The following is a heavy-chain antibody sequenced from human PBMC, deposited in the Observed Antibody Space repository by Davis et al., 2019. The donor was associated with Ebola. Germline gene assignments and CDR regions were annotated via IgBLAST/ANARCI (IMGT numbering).Heavy chain of an antibody. J-gene: IGHJ6*02. D-gene: IGHD3-9*01. CDR2: INHSGST. V-gene: IGHV4-34*01. Sequence: MPSETLSLTCAVYGGSFSGYYWSWIRQPPGKGLEWIGEINHSGSTNYNPSLKSRVTISVDTSNNQFSLKLSSVTAADTAVYYCAGVDWYYYYGMDVWGQGTTVTVSS. CDR1: GGSFSGYY. CDR3: AGVDWYYYYGMDV.